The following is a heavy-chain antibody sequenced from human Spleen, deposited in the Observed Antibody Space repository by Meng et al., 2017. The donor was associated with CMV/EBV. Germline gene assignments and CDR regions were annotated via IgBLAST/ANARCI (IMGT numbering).Heavy chain of an antibody. V-gene: IGHV1-2*02. Sequence: ASVKVSCKASGFTFSRYGISWVRQAPGQGLEWMGWINPNSGGTNYAQKFQGRVTMTRDTSISTAYMELSRLRSDDTAVYYCARVQQPFIYYYGMDVWGQGTTVTVSS. CDR1: GFTFSRYG. J-gene: IGHJ6*02. CDR3: ARVQQPFIYYYGMDV. CDR2: INPNSGGT. D-gene: IGHD6-13*01.